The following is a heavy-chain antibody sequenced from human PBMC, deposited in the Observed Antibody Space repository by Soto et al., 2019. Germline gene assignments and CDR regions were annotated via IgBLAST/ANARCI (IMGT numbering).Heavy chain of an antibody. CDR2: INHSGST. CDR1: GGSFSGYY. Sequence: SETLSLTCAVYGGSFSGYYWSWIRQPPGKGLEWIGEINHSGSTNYNPSLKSRVTISVDTSKNQFSLKLSSVTAADTAVYYCARGRHVLTAYYYGSGSIYYFDYWGQGTLVTVSS. CDR3: ARGRHVLTAYYYGSGSIYYFDY. D-gene: IGHD3-10*01. J-gene: IGHJ4*02. V-gene: IGHV4-34*01.